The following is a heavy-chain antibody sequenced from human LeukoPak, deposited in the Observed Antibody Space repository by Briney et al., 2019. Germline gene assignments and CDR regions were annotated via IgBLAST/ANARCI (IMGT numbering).Heavy chain of an antibody. CDR3: AREVSSGVSDAFDI. Sequence: GGSLRLSSAASGFTFSSNAMHWVRHAPGQGLEWMAVISYDGSNKYYADSVKGRFTISRDNSKNTLYLQMNSLRAEDTAVYYCAREVSSGVSDAFDIWGQGTMVTVSS. CDR1: GFTFSSNA. J-gene: IGHJ3*02. CDR2: ISYDGSNK. D-gene: IGHD3-10*01. V-gene: IGHV3-30*04.